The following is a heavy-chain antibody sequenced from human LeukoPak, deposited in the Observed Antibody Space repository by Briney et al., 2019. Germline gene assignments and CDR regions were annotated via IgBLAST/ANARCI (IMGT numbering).Heavy chain of an antibody. D-gene: IGHD2-8*01. CDR2: IYSGGST. Sequence: GGSLRLSCAASGFTVSSNYMTWVRQAPGKGLEWVSLIYSGGSTYYADSVKGRFTISRDNSKNTLHLQMNSLRAEDTAVYYCARARVGCTNYAFDIWGQGTMVTVSS. CDR3: ARARVGCTNYAFDI. CDR1: GFTVSSNY. V-gene: IGHV3-53*01. J-gene: IGHJ3*02.